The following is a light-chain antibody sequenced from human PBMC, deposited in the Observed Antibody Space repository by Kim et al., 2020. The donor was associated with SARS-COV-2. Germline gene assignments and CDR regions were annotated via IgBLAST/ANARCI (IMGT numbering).Light chain of an antibody. CDR2: AAS. Sequence: ASVGDRVTITCRASLGISNYLAWYQQKPGKVPKLLIYAASALQSGVPSRFSGSGSGTDFTLTISSLQPEDVATYYCQKYNSAPRTFGQGTKVDIK. CDR3: QKYNSAPRT. CDR1: LGISNY. V-gene: IGKV1-27*01. J-gene: IGKJ1*01.